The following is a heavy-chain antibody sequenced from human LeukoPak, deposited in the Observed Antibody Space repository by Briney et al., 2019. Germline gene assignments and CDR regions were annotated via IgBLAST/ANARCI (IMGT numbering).Heavy chain of an antibody. J-gene: IGHJ5*02. D-gene: IGHD6-13*01. CDR3: ARHHSSNWRGFDP. CDR1: GYRFTSYW. CDR2: IDPSESYT. V-gene: IGHV5-10-1*01. Sequence: GESLKISCKGSGYRFTSYWITWVRQMPGKGLEWMGRIDPSESYTNYSPYFQGHVTISADKSISTAYLQCSSLKASDTAMYYCARHHSSNWRGFDPWGQGTLVTVSS.